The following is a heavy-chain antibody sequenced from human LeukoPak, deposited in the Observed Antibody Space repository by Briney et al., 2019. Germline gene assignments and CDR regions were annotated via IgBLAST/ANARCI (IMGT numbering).Heavy chain of an antibody. V-gene: IGHV3-73*01. D-gene: IGHD2-8*02. CDR2: IRNKANNYAT. Sequence: PGGSLRLSCATSGFTFSASAMHWVRQASGEGLEWIGRIRNKANNYATVYPASVNGRFIISRDDSKSTAYLQMNNLKTEDTAIYYCTRHAAGGDTGGYPSDYWGRGTLVTVSS. J-gene: IGHJ4*02. CDR1: GFTFSASA. CDR3: TRHAAGGDTGGYPSDY.